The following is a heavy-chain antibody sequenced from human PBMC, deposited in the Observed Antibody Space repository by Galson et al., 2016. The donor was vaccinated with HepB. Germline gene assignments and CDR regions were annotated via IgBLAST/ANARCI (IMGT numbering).Heavy chain of an antibody. CDR1: GFSLNTSGMC. J-gene: IGHJ6*02. D-gene: IGHD2-8*01. CDR2: IDWDDDK. Sequence: PALVKPTQTLTLTCTFSGFSLNTSGMCVSWIRQPPGKALEWLARIDWDDDKYYNTSLKTRLTISKDTSKNQVVLTMTNMDPVDTARYYCARQRGYCTNVVCLMHYYGLDVWGQGTTVTVSS. CDR3: ARQRGYCTNVVCLMHYYGLDV. V-gene: IGHV2-70*11.